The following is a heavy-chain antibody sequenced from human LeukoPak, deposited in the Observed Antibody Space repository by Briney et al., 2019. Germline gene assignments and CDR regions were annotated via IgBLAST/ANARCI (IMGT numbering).Heavy chain of an antibody. Sequence: KPSETLSLACAVSGGSISSNTYYWGWIRQPPGKGLEWIGSFDYSGSTYYNPSLQSRVTIFEDTSKNQFSLKLTSVTDADTAVCYCARHLGGSYYSPFDYWGRGTLVTVSS. CDR1: GGSISSNTYY. J-gene: IGHJ4*02. V-gene: IGHV4-39*01. CDR3: ARHLGGSYYSPFDY. D-gene: IGHD2-15*01. CDR2: FDYSGST.